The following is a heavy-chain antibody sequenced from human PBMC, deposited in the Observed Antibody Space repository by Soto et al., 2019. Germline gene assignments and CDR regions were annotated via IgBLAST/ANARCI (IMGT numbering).Heavy chain of an antibody. V-gene: IGHV1-8*01. D-gene: IGHD3-3*01. J-gene: IGHJ6*02. CDR2: RDPNSGST. CDR1: GYTFTTYD. CDR3: ARERKFDFWRKGLDV. Sequence: QAQLVQSGAEVRKHGASVKVSCKASGYTFTTYDINWVRQAPGQGLEWLGWRDPNSGSTGYAQNFQGRITVTRNIARNTAHMELSSLQSEDTAVYYCARERKFDFWRKGLDVWGQGTTVTVSS.